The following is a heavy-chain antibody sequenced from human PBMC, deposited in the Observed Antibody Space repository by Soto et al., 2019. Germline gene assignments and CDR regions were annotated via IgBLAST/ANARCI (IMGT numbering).Heavy chain of an antibody. CDR3: ARGKHSVFDV. V-gene: IGHV6-1*01. CDR1: GYSFASNGAA. D-gene: IGHD3-16*01. CDR2: TYYRSKWYN. J-gene: IGHJ3*01. Sequence: QTRSLTSAISGYSFASNGAAWNLIRQSPSRGLEWLGRTYYRSKWYNDYAVSVKSRITVNPDTSKNQFSLQLSSVTPEDTAVYYCARGKHSVFDVWGQGTMVTVTS.